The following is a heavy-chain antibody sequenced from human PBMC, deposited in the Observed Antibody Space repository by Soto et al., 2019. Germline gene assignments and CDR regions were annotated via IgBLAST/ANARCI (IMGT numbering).Heavy chain of an antibody. V-gene: IGHV1-18*04. J-gene: IGHJ4*02. CDR2: ISAYNGNT. CDR1: GYTFTSYG. D-gene: IGHD4-17*01. CDR3: ARDLHGYVDGFDD. Sequence: WASVKVSCKASGYTFTSYGISWVRQAPGQGLEWMGWISAYNGNTNYAQKLQGRVTMTTDTSTGTAYMELRSLTSDDTAVYYCARDLHGYVDGFDDWGQGTPVTVSS.